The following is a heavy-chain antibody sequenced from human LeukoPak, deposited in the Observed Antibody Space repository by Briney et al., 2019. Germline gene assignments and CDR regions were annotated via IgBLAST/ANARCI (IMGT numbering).Heavy chain of an antibody. J-gene: IGHJ4*02. D-gene: IGHD5-12*01. CDR1: GFTVSSNY. CDR2: IEQDGSEK. CDR3: ARGGARVATIRVDH. Sequence: GGSLRLSCAASGFTVSSNYMNWVRQAPGKGLEWVANIEQDGSEKNYVDSVKGRFTISRDNAKNSLYLQMNSLRAEDTAVYYCARGGARVATIRVDHWGQGSLVTVSS. V-gene: IGHV3-7*04.